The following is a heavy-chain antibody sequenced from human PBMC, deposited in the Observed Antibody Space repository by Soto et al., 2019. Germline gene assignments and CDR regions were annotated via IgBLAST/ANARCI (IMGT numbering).Heavy chain of an antibody. CDR1: GYTLTELS. J-gene: IGHJ4*02. D-gene: IGHD3-22*01. CDR3: ATKNQIEYYYDSSGYYYFDY. V-gene: IGHV1-24*01. CDR2: FDPEDGET. Sequence: GASVKVSCKVSGYTLTELSMHWVRQAPGKGLEWMGGFDPEDGETIYAQKFQGRVTMTEDTSTDTAYVELSSLRSEDTAVYYCATKNQIEYYYDSSGYYYFDYWGQGTLVTVSS.